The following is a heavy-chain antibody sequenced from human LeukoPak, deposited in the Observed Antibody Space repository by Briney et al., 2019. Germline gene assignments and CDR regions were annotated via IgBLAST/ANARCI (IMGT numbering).Heavy chain of an antibody. CDR3: ARERGAILGATVIDY. Sequence: GGSLRLSCAASGFTFSTYGMNWVRQAPGKGLEWISYTSSSSSAIFYADSVKGRFTISRDNAKNLLYLQMNSLRAEDTAIYYCARERGAILGATVIDYWGQGTLVTVSS. V-gene: IGHV3-48*01. J-gene: IGHJ4*02. CDR1: GFTFSTYG. D-gene: IGHD1-26*01. CDR2: TSSSSSAI.